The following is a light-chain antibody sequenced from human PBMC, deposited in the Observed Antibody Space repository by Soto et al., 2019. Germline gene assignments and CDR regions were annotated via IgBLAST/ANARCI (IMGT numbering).Light chain of an antibody. Sequence: DIEMTQSPSSLSASVGDRVTITCRASQNIGGYLNWYQHKLGKAPNLLIYAASNLHSGAPSRFSGSGSGTHFTLTINSLEPEDFATYSCQQSFSTPWTFXQGTKVDIK. CDR3: QQSFSTPWT. CDR2: AAS. J-gene: IGKJ1*01. CDR1: QNIGGY. V-gene: IGKV1-39*01.